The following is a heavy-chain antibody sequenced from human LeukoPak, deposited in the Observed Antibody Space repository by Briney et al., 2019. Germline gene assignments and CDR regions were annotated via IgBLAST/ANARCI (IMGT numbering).Heavy chain of an antibody. CDR3: ARDPPGIAASGTYY. D-gene: IGHD6-13*01. CDR1: GFSVSNNY. V-gene: IGHV3-53*01. CDR2: IYSRGGT. J-gene: IGHJ4*02. Sequence: GGSLRLSCAVSGFSVSNNYMNWVRQAPGKGLEWVSLIYSRGGTSYADSVKGRFTISRDSSKNTLFPQMNSLRVEDTAVYYCARDPPGIAASGTYYWGQGTLVTVSS.